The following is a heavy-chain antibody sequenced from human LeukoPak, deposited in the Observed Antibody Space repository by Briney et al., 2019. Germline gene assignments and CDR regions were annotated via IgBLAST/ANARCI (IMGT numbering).Heavy chain of an antibody. Sequence: ASVKVSCKASGYTFTSYDINWVRQATGQGLEWMGWMNPNSGNTGYAQKFQGRVTITRSTSISTAYMELSSLRSEDVAVYYCARGRGNDYGDYRYYYYMDVWGKGTTVTVSS. CDR1: GYTFTSYD. CDR2: MNPNSGNT. CDR3: ARGRGNDYGDYRYYYYMDV. D-gene: IGHD4-17*01. J-gene: IGHJ6*03. V-gene: IGHV1-8*03.